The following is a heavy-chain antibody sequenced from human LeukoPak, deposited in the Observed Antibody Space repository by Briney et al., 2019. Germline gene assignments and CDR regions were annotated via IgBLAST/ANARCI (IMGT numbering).Heavy chain of an antibody. J-gene: IGHJ5*02. D-gene: IGHD3-10*01. V-gene: IGHV4-39*07. CDR1: GGSISSSSDY. CDR2: IYYSGST. Sequence: PSETLSLTCTVSGGSISSSSDYWGWIRQPPGKGLEWIGSIYYSGSTNYNPSLKSRVTISVDTSKNQFSLKLSSVTAADTAVYYCARANMVRGVINRNRWFDPWGQGTLVTVSS. CDR3: ARANMVRGVINRNRWFDP.